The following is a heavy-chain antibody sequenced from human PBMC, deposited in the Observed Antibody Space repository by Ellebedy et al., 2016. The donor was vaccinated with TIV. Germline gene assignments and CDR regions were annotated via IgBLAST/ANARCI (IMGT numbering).Heavy chain of an antibody. D-gene: IGHD6-19*01. CDR3: ARARSSGWLHTPDY. V-gene: IGHV1-46*04. CDR1: GYTFSNYF. CDR2: INPSGGSP. Sequence: AASVKVSCKASGYTFSNYFMHWARQAPGQGLEWMGIINPSGGSPTYAQKLQGRVTMTRDTSTSTVYMELSSLRSEDTAVYYCARARSSGWLHTPDYWGQGILVTVSS. J-gene: IGHJ4*02.